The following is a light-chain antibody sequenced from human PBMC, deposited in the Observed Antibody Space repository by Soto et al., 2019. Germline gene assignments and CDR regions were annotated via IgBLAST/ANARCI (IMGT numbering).Light chain of an antibody. CDR1: QSVSSN. Sequence: MTQSPASLSASLGERATISCRASQSVSSNLAWYQQKFGQPPRLLIYGASTRATDIPARFSGSGSGTEFTLTISNLQSEDFVVYYCQQYNNWPSTFGQGTKVDI. CDR3: QQYNNWPST. V-gene: IGKV3-15*01. CDR2: GAS. J-gene: IGKJ1*01.